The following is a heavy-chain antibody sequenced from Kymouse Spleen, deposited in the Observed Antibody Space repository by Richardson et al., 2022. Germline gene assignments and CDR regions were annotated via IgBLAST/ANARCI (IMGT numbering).Heavy chain of an antibody. D-gene: IGHD5-18,IGHD5-18*01. CDR1: GFTFSSYG. Sequence: QVQLVESGGGVVQPGRSLRLSCAASGFTFSSYGMHWVRQAPGKGLEWVAVIWYDGSNKYYADSVKGRFTISRDNSKNTLYLQMNSLRAEDTAVYYCASYVDTAMVPDYWGQGTLVTVSS. J-gene: IGHJ4*02. V-gene: IGHV3-33*01. CDR3: ASYVDTAMVPDY. CDR2: IWYDGSNK.